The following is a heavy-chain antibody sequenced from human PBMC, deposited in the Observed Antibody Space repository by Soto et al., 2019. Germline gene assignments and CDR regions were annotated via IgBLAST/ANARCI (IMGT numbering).Heavy chain of an antibody. J-gene: IGHJ3*02. D-gene: IGHD3-22*01. V-gene: IGHV3-11*01. CDR2: ISSSGSTI. Sequence: LSLTCAVYGGSFSDYYMSWIRQAPGKGLEWVSYISSSGSTIYYADSVKGRFTISRDNAKNSLYLQMNSLRAEDTAVYYCSGYYSYAFDIWGQGTMVTVSS. CDR3: SGYYSYAFDI. CDR1: GGSFSDYY.